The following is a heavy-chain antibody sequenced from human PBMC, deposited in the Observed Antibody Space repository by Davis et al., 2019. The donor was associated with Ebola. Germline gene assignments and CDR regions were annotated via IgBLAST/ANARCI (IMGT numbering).Heavy chain of an antibody. V-gene: IGHV4-59*08. Sequence: MPSETLSLTCIVSGGSIESYYLSWIRQPPGKAPEWIGYIYYSGSTKYNSSLQSRVTISVDTPRNQFSLKLTSMTAADTAVYYCARQHTSGHMMLFDYWGQGTLVTVSS. D-gene: IGHD6-19*01. CDR3: ARQHTSGHMMLFDY. CDR1: GGSIESYY. J-gene: IGHJ4*02. CDR2: IYYSGST.